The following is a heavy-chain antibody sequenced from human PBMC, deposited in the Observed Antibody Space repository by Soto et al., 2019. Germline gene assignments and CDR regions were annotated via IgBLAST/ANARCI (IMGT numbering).Heavy chain of an antibody. J-gene: IGHJ4*02. V-gene: IGHV3-53*02. D-gene: IGHD2-21*02. Sequence: EVQLVETGGGLIQPGGSLRLSCAASGFTVSSNYMSWVRQAPGKGLEWVSVIYSGGSTYYADSVKGRFTISRDNSKNTLYLQMNSLRAEDTAVYYCARPLDICGGDCPSGYWGQGTLVTVSS. CDR2: IYSGGST. CDR3: ARPLDICGGDCPSGY. CDR1: GFTVSSNY.